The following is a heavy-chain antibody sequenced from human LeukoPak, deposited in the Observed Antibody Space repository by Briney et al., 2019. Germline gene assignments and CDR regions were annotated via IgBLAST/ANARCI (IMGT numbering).Heavy chain of an antibody. J-gene: IGHJ4*02. CDR2: INPKSGDS. V-gene: IGHV1-2*02. D-gene: IGHD2-15*01. Sequence: GASAKVSCKASGYIFTDYYIHWVRQAPGQGLEWMGWINPKSGDSHSAQRFQGRVTMTRDTSITTAYMEVTRLTSDDTAVYYCARDSSGGYASHWGQGTLVTVSS. CDR3: ARDSSGGYASH. CDR1: GYIFTDYY.